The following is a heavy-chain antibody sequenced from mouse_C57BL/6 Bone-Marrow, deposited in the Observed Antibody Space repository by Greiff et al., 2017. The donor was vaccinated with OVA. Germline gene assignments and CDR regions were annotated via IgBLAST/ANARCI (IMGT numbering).Heavy chain of an antibody. D-gene: IGHD1-2*01. CDR1: GYTFTDYY. CDR3: ARGRGTTAYWYFDV. J-gene: IGHJ1*03. Sequence: EVQLQQSGPVLVKPGASVKMSCKASGYTFTDYYMNWVKQSHGKSLEWIGVINPYNGGTSYNQKFKGKATLTVDKSSSTAYMELNSLTSEDSAVYYCARGRGTTAYWYFDVWGTGTTVTVSS. CDR2: INPYNGGT. V-gene: IGHV1-19*01.